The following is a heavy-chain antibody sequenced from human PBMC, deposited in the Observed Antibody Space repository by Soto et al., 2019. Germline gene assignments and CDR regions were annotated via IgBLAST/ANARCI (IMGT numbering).Heavy chain of an antibody. CDR3: ARRTTSRTNTFDI. Sequence: QLQMQESGPGLVKPSETLSLTCIVSGGSINNNAYYWNWIRQSPQKGLEWIGSIYYSGTTYYNPSLQSRITISIDTSRNQFSLKLGSVTAADPAVYFCARRTTSRTNTFDIWGQGTRVIVSS. J-gene: IGHJ3*02. CDR2: IYYSGTT. V-gene: IGHV4-39*01. CDR1: GGSINNNAYY. D-gene: IGHD1-1*01.